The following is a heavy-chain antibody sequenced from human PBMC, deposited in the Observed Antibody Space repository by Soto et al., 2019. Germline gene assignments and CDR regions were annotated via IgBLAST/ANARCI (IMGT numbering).Heavy chain of an antibody. V-gene: IGHV1-46*03. D-gene: IGHD3-3*01. Sequence: ASVKVSCKASGYTFTSYYMHWVRQAPGQGLEWMGIINPSGGSTSYAQKFQGRVTMTRDTSTSTVYMELSSLRSEDTAVYYCARGPEAYYDFWSGYHAFDYWGQGTLVTVSS. CDR3: ARGPEAYYDFWSGYHAFDY. CDR2: INPSGGST. J-gene: IGHJ4*02. CDR1: GYTFTSYY.